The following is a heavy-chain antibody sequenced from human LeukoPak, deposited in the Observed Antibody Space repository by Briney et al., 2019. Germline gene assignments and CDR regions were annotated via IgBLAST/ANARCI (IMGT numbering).Heavy chain of an antibody. V-gene: IGHV3-30*18. CDR2: ISYDGSNK. CDR3: AKDKGGSYYYFDY. J-gene: IGHJ4*02. CDR1: GFTFSSYG. D-gene: IGHD1-26*01. Sequence: PGRSLRLSCAASGFTFSSYGMHWVRQAPGKGLEWVAVISYDGSNKYYADPVKGRFTISRDNSKNTLYLQMNSLRAEDTAVYYCAKDKGGSYYYFDYWGQGTLVTVSS.